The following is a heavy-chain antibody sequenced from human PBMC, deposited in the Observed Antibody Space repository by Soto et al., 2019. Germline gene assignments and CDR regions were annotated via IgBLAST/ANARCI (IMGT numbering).Heavy chain of an antibody. D-gene: IGHD6-13*01. CDR3: ATLIAAAGDPTSFQH. CDR2: IIPIFGTA. CDR1: GGTFSSYA. Sequence: SVKVSCKASGGTFSSYAISWVRQAPGQGLEWMGGIIPIFGTANYAQKFQGRVTITADESTSTAYMELSSLRSEDTAVYYCATLIAAAGDPTSFQHWGQGTLVTVSS. J-gene: IGHJ1*01. V-gene: IGHV1-69*13.